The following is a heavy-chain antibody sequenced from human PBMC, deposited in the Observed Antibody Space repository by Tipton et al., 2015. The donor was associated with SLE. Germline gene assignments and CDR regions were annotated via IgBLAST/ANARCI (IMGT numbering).Heavy chain of an antibody. V-gene: IGHV4-38-2*02. CDR3: ARGPYDSTWRNGWFDP. J-gene: IGHJ5*02. D-gene: IGHD6-13*01. CDR1: GYSLTSGDY. CDR2: LYHRGST. Sequence: TLSLTCTVSGYSLTSGDYWGGVRQPPGKGLEWVGSLYHRGSTYYNSSLKSRVTISTDTSKNEIYLKLTSVTATDTAVYFCARGPYDSTWRNGWFDPWGQGTLVTVSS.